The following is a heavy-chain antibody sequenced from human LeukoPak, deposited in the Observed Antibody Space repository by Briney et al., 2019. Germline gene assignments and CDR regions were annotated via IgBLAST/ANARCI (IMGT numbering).Heavy chain of an antibody. CDR2: ISSSGSTI. V-gene: IGHV3-48*03. J-gene: IGHJ6*02. D-gene: IGHD3-3*01. Sequence: GESLRLSCAASGFTFSSYEMNWVRQAPGKGLEWVSYISSSGSTIYYADSVKGRFTISRDNAKNSLYLQMNSLRAEDTAVYYCARGSGTLFGVVIIRGMDVWGQGTTVTVSS. CDR1: GFTFSSYE. CDR3: ARGSGTLFGVVIIRGMDV.